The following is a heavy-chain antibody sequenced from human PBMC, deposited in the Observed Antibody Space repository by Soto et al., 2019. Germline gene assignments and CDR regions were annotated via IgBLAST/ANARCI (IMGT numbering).Heavy chain of an antibody. J-gene: IGHJ4*02. CDR1: GFTFSDHH. CDR2: ARNKANSYTT. D-gene: IGHD2-8*01. CDR3: ARLMGTSFDF. V-gene: IGHV3-72*01. Sequence: GGSLRLSCAASGFTFSDHHMDWVRQAPGKGLEWVGRARNKANSYTTAYAASVKGRFTISRDDSKNSLSLQMNSLKTEDTAVYFCARLMGTSFDFWGPGTMVTV.